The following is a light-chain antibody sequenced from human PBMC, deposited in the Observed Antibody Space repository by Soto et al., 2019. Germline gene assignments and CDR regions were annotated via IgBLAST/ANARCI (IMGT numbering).Light chain of an antibody. CDR1: QSVGSD. Sequence: EIVMTQSPVTLSVSPGERATLSCRASQSVGSDLAWYQQKPDQAPRLLLYGASTRATGIPGRFSGSGSGTEFTLTITSLQSEDFAVYYCQQHNYWPSFGQGTKLEFK. J-gene: IGKJ2*01. CDR3: QQHNYWPS. CDR2: GAS. V-gene: IGKV3-15*01.